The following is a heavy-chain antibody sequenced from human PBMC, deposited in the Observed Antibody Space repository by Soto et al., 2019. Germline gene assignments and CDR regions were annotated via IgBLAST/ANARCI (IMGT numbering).Heavy chain of an antibody. CDR3: ARLRGSSWSGAFDY. D-gene: IGHD6-13*01. Sequence: GGSLRLSCAASGFTFSSYWMSWVRQAPGKGLEWVANIKQDGSEKYYVDSVKGRFTISRDNAKNSLYLQMTSLRAEDTAVYYCARLRGSSWSGAFDYWGQGTLVTVSS. CDR1: GFTFSSYW. V-gene: IGHV3-7*05. J-gene: IGHJ4*02. CDR2: IKQDGSEK.